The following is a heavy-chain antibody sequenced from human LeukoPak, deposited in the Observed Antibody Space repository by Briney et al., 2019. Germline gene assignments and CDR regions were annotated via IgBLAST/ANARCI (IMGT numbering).Heavy chain of an antibody. J-gene: IGHJ4*02. Sequence: SGTLSLTCAVSGGSISSGNWWSWVRQPPGKGLEWFGEIYHSGGTNYNPSLKSRVTISVDKSKNQFSLKLNSVTAADTAVYYCARDRGPTGCDFDYWGQGTLVTVSS. CDR2: IYHSGGT. CDR1: GGSISSGNW. D-gene: IGHD1-14*01. V-gene: IGHV4-4*02. CDR3: ARDRGPTGCDFDY.